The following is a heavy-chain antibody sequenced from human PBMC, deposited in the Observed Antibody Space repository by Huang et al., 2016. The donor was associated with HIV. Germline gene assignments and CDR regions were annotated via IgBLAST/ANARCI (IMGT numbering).Heavy chain of an antibody. D-gene: IGHD6-13*01. CDR2: ITQSGKT. V-gene: IGHV4-34*01. J-gene: IGHJ5*02. Sequence: QVRLDQWGAGLLKPSETLTLTCAVYGDSLSGFFWSWIRQSPGKGLEWIGEITQSGKTNYNPSLKSRMTIAIDTSKNQFSLKWRSVTANDTSTYFCARGRGTSWSFFDTWGQG. CDR1: GDSLSGFF. CDR3: ARGRGTSWSFFDT.